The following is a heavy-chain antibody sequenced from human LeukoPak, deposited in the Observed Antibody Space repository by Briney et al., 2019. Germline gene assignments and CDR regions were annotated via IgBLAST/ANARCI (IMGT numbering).Heavy chain of an antibody. Sequence: SVKVSCKASGGTFSSYAISWVRQAPGQGLEWMGGIIPIFGTANYAQKFQGRVTITADESTSTAYMELSSLRSEDTAVYYCATLDDYSNYGDYWGQGTLVTVSS. CDR1: GGTFSSYA. CDR3: ATLDDYSNYGDY. J-gene: IGHJ4*02. D-gene: IGHD4-11*01. V-gene: IGHV1-69*13. CDR2: IIPIFGTA.